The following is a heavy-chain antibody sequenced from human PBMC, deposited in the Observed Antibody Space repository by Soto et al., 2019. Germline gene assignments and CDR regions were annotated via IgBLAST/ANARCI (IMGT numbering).Heavy chain of an antibody. CDR2: ISHSGSGT. J-gene: IGHJ4*02. D-gene: IGHD2-15*01. CDR3: ARGPLPGGNTLYYDY. Sequence: QVQLQQWGAGLLKPSETLSLTCTVYGGSFSGNYWSWIRQPPGMGLEWIGEISHSGSGTNYNPSLKSPVHIYVDTSKNPFPLKLSSVTAADPAIYYFARGPLPGGNTLYYDYRGQGTLVTVSS. CDR1: GGSFSGNY. V-gene: IGHV4-34*01.